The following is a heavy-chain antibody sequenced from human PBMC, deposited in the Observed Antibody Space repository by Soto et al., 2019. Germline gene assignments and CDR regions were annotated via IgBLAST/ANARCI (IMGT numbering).Heavy chain of an antibody. D-gene: IGHD6-6*01. CDR2: IWYDGRNI. CDR1: GFTFSSYX. V-gene: IGHV3-33*01. CDR3: ARHGQLGPGGLYYFDS. J-gene: IGHJ4*02. Sequence: QVQLVESGGGMVXXGXXXXLSCAASGFTFSSYXMHWVRQAPGKGLXXVAAIWYDGRNIYYADSVKGRFTISRDNSKNTLYLQMNRLRADDTAVYYCARHGQLGPGGLYYFDSWGQGTLVTVSS.